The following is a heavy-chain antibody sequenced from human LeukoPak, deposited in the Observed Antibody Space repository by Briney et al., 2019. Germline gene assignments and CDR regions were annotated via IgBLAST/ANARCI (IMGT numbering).Heavy chain of an antibody. CDR3: ARQHCSGGDCYFFD. Sequence: GRSLRLSCAASGFTFSSYGMHWVRQAPGKGLEWVALIWYDGNNKYYADSVKGRFTISRDNFKNTLYLQLNSLRAKDTAVYYCARQHCSGGDCYFFDWGQGTLVTVSS. CDR2: IWYDGNNK. J-gene: IGHJ4*02. CDR1: GFTFSSYG. D-gene: IGHD2-15*01. V-gene: IGHV3-33*01.